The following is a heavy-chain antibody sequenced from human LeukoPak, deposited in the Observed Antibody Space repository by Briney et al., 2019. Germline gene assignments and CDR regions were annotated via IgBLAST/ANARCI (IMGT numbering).Heavy chain of an antibody. J-gene: IGHJ4*02. CDR2: ISGSGGST. Sequence: PGGSLRLSCAASGFTFSSYAMSWVRQAPGKGLEWVSAISGSGGSTYYADSVKGRFTISRDNSKNTLYLQMNSLRAEDTAVYYCATGRIIQLWFDYWGQGTLVTVSS. V-gene: IGHV3-23*01. D-gene: IGHD5-18*01. CDR1: GFTFSSYA. CDR3: ATGRIIQLWFDY.